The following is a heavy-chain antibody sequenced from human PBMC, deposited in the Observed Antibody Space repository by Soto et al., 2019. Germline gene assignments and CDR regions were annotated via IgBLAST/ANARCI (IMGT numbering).Heavy chain of an antibody. V-gene: IGHV3-43D*03. Sequence: GGSLRLSCAASGGTFDDYARHWVRQAPGKGLEWISLIICDGGSTYYADSVKSRFTISRDNSKNSLYLQMNSLRAEDTASYYCAKNVAGYDTAYYYGMDVWGQGTTVTVSS. D-gene: IGHD5-12*01. CDR3: AKNVAGYDTAYYYGMDV. CDR1: GGTFDDYA. J-gene: IGHJ6*02. CDR2: IICDGGST.